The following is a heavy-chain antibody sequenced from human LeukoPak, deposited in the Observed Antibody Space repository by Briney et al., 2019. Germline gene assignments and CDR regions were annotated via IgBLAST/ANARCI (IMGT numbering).Heavy chain of an antibody. J-gene: IGHJ4*02. Sequence: GGSLRLSCVASGFTFDYYGMTWVRHAPGKGLEWVSGITASGGNTYYADSVRGRFTISRDNSKNTLYLKVNSLRAEDTAVYYCAKGNGYSYGRYYFDYWGQGTLVTVSS. V-gene: IGHV3-23*01. CDR2: ITASGGNT. CDR1: GFTFDYYG. D-gene: IGHD5-18*01. CDR3: AKGNGYSYGRYYFDY.